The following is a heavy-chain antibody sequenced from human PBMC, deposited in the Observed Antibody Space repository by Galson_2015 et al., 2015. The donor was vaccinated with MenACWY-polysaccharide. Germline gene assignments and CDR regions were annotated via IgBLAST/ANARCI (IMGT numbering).Heavy chain of an antibody. V-gene: IGHV4-59*01. CDR3: ARIGGMNKGNYYNYGWFDP. Sequence: ETLSLTCTVSGGSMGTYHWSWIRQSPGKGLEWIGWIHYSGSTKYSPSLKSRVTISVDTSENQFSLKLSSVTTADTAVYYCARIGGMNKGNYYNYGWFDPWGQGTLVTVSS. D-gene: IGHD3-22*01. J-gene: IGHJ5*02. CDR1: GGSMGTYH. CDR2: IHYSGST.